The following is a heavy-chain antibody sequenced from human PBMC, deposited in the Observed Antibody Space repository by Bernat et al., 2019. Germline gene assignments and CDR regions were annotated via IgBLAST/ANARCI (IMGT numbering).Heavy chain of an antibody. CDR3: ARGYYDLLTAFYNWFGP. D-gene: IGHD3-9*01. Sequence: EVQLVESGGGLVQPGGSLRLSCAASGFTFSSYKMNWVRQAPGKGLEWVSYISSSGDTTLYADSVKGRFTISRDNAKNSLFLQMNSLRAEDTAIYYCARGYYDLLTAFYNWFGPWGQGTLVTVSS. CDR2: ISSSGDTT. V-gene: IGHV3-48*03. J-gene: IGHJ5*02. CDR1: GFTFSSYK.